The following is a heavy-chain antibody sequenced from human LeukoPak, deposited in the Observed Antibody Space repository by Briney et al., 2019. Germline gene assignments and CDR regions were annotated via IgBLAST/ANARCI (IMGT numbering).Heavy chain of an antibody. CDR1: GYSFTSYW. V-gene: IGHV5-51*01. CDR3: ASSTGGCGGDCSIGGAFDI. CDR2: IYPGDSDT. J-gene: IGHJ3*02. Sequence: GESLKISCKGSGYSFTSYWIGWVRQMPGKGLEWMGIIYPGDSDTRYSPSFQGQVTISADKSISTAYLQWSSLKASDTAMYYCASSTGGCGGDCSIGGAFDIWGQGTMVTVSS. D-gene: IGHD2-21*02.